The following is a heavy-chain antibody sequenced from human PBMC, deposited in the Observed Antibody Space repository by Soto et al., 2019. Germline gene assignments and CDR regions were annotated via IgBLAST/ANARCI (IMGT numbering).Heavy chain of an antibody. Sequence: SETLSLTCTVSVGSISSYYWSWIRQPPGKGLEWIGYIYYSGSTNYNPSLKSRVTISVDTSKNQFSLKLSSVTAAATAVYYCARHVYSSGWYPYYFDYWGQGTLVTVSS. D-gene: IGHD6-19*01. CDR1: VGSISSYY. CDR2: IYYSGST. J-gene: IGHJ4*02. V-gene: IGHV4-59*08. CDR3: ARHVYSSGWYPYYFDY.